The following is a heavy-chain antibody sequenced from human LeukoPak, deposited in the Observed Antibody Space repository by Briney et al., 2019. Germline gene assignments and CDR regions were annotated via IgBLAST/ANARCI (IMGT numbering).Heavy chain of an antibody. CDR3: AKDPPTVLVFDY. CDR1: GFTVSSNY. CDR2: ISGSGGST. J-gene: IGHJ4*02. D-gene: IGHD3-3*01. V-gene: IGHV3-23*01. Sequence: PGGSLRLSCAASGFTVSSNYMSWVRQAPGKGLEWVSAISGSGGSTYYADSVKGRFTISRDNSKNTLYLQMNSLRAEDTAVYYCAKDPPTVLVFDYWGQGTLVTVSS.